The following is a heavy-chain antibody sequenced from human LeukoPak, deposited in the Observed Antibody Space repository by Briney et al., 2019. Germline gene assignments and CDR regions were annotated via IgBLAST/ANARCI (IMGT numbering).Heavy chain of an antibody. Sequence: VTSVKVSCKASGYTFTSYAMNWVRQAPGQGLEWMGWISAYNGNTNYAQKLQGRVTMTTDTSTSTAYMELRSLRSDDTAVYYCARGSYDFWSGYPNWFDPWGQGTLVTVSS. CDR1: GYTFTSYA. V-gene: IGHV1-18*01. D-gene: IGHD3-3*01. CDR2: ISAYNGNT. CDR3: ARGSYDFWSGYPNWFDP. J-gene: IGHJ5*02.